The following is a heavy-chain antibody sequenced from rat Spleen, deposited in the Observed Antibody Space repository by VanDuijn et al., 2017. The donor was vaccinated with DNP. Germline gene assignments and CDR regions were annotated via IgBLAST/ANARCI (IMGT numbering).Heavy chain of an antibody. CDR1: GFTFSDYY. CDR3: ATHAHNSGFYVMDA. J-gene: IGHJ4*01. CDR2: ISYDGGNT. Sequence: EVLLVESDGGLVQPGRSLKLSCAVSGFTFSDYYMAWVRQAPAKGLEWVATISYDGGNTYYRDSVKGRFTISRDNAKSTLYLQMDSLRSEDTATYYWATHAHNSGFYVMDAWGQGASVTVSS. V-gene: IGHV5-29*01. D-gene: IGHD4-3*01.